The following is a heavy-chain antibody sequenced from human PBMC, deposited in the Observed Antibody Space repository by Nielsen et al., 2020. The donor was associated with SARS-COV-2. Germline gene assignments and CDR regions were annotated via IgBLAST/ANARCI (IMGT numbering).Heavy chain of an antibody. V-gene: IGHV3-21*01. Sequence: GVLRLSCAASGFTFSSYSMNWVRQAPGKGLEWVSSISSSSSYIYYADSVKGRFTISRDNAKNSLYLQMNSLRAEDTAVYYCAGEVPGTTGTELFDYWGQGTLVTVSS. CDR2: ISSSSSYI. CDR1: GFTFSSYS. J-gene: IGHJ4*02. CDR3: AGEVPGTTGTELFDY. D-gene: IGHD1-1*01.